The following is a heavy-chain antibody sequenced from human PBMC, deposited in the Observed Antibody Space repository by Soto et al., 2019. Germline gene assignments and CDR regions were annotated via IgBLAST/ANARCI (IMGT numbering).Heavy chain of an antibody. J-gene: IGHJ1*01. CDR1: GGTFSSYA. Sequence: QVQLVQSGAEVKKPGSSVKVSCKASGGTFSSYAISWVRQAPGQGLEWMGGIIPIFGTANYAQKFQGRVTITADESTSTAYMELSSLRSEDTAVYYRAREVRGVIQAKYFQHWGQGTLVTVSS. V-gene: IGHV1-69*01. D-gene: IGHD3-10*01. CDR3: AREVRGVIQAKYFQH. CDR2: IIPIFGTA.